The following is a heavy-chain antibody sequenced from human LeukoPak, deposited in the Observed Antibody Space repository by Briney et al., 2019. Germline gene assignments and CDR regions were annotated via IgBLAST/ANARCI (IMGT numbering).Heavy chain of an antibody. V-gene: IGHV1-2*02. CDR2: INPNSGGT. J-gene: IGHJ5*02. D-gene: IGHD6-13*01. CDR1: GYTFTGYY. Sequence: ASVKVSCKASGYTFTGYYMHWVRQAPGQGLEWMGWINPNSGGTNYAQKFQGRVTMTRDTSISTAYMELSRLRSDDTTVYYCARASSSWYMGPINWFDPWGQGTLVTVSS. CDR3: ARASSSWYMGPINWFDP.